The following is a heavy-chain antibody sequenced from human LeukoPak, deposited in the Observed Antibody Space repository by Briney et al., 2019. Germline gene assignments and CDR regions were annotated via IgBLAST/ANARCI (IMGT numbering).Heavy chain of an antibody. CDR2: MNPNSGNT. J-gene: IGHJ4*02. CDR3: ARGVPELPYDSSGYYYDY. Sequence: ASVKVSCKASGYTFTSYDINWVRQATGQGLEWMGWMNPNSGNTGYAQKFQGRVTMTRNTSISTAYMELSSLRSEDTAVYYCARGVPELPYDSSGYYYDYWGQGTLVTVSS. D-gene: IGHD3-22*01. V-gene: IGHV1-8*01. CDR1: GYTFTSYD.